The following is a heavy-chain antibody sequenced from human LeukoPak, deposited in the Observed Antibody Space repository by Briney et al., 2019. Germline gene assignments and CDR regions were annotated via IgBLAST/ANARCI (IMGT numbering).Heavy chain of an antibody. CDR2: MNPNSGNT. J-gene: IGHJ5*02. Sequence: ASVKVSCKASGFTFTSYDINWVRQAPGQGLEWMGWMNPNSGNTRYAQKVQGRITMTRDTSISTAYMELSRLRSDDTAVYYCARGCSSTSCYEGWFDPWGQGTLVTVSS. V-gene: IGHV1-8*01. D-gene: IGHD2-2*01. CDR3: ARGCSSTSCYEGWFDP. CDR1: GFTFTSYD.